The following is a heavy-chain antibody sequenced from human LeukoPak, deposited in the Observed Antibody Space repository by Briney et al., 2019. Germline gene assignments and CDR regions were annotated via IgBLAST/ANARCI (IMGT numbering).Heavy chain of an antibody. J-gene: IGHJ4*02. V-gene: IGHV5-51*01. CDR1: GYSFTSYW. D-gene: IGHD6-13*01. CDR2: IYPGDSDT. CDR3: ARWGIAAAGPYYFDY. Sequence: GESLQISCKGSGYSFTSYWIGWGRQMPGKGLEWMGIIYPGDSDTRYSPSFQGQVTISADKSISTAYLQWSSLKASDTAMYYCARWGIAAAGPYYFDYWGQGTLVTVSS.